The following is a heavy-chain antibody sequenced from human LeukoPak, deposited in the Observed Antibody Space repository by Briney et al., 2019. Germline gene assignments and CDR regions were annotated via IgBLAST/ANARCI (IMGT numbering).Heavy chain of an antibody. CDR2: INHSGST. Sequence: SETLSLTCAVYGGSFSGYYWSWIRQPPGKGLEWIGEINHSGSTNYNPSLKSRVTISVDTSKNQFSLKLSSVTAADTAVYYCARHLYTGTYYYYGMDVWGQGTTVTVSS. D-gene: IGHD1-7*01. V-gene: IGHV4-34*01. CDR1: GGSFSGYY. CDR3: ARHLYTGTYYYYGMDV. J-gene: IGHJ6*02.